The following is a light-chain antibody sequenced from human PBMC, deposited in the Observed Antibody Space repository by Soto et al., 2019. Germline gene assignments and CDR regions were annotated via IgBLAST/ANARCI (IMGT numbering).Light chain of an antibody. Sequence: EIVLPPSPATLSLSPGERATLSCRASQSISTYLAWYQQKPGQAPRLLIHDASNRATGIAARFSGSGSGTDFTLTISSLEPEDSAVYYCQQSSNWPRTFGQGTKVEIK. V-gene: IGKV3-11*01. J-gene: IGKJ1*01. CDR3: QQSSNWPRT. CDR1: QSISTY. CDR2: DAS.